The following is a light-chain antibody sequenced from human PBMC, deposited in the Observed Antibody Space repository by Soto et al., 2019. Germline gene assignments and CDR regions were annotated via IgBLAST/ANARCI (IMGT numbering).Light chain of an antibody. V-gene: IGKV3-20*01. Sequence: EIVLTQSSGTLSLSPGERATLSCRASQSVSSSYLAWYQQKPGQAPRLLMYAASSRATGIPDRFSGSGSGTDFTLTISRLEPEDFAVYYCQQYGSSPPYTFGQGTKLEIK. CDR2: AAS. J-gene: IGKJ2*01. CDR3: QQYGSSPPYT. CDR1: QSVSSSY.